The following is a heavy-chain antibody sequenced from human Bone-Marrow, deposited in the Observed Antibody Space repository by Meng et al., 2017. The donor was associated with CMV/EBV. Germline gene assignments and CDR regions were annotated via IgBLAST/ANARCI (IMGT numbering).Heavy chain of an antibody. CDR3: ASWKVARQYCYYYYGMDV. J-gene: IGHJ6*02. V-gene: IGHV3-53*01. CDR1: GFTVSSNY. CDR2: IYSGGST. Sequence: GGSLRLSCAASGFTVSSNYMSWVGRAQGKGLEWVSVIYSGGSTYYADSVKGRFTISRDNSKNTLYLQMNSLRAEDTAVYYCASWKVARQYCYYYYGMDVWGQGTTVTVSS. D-gene: IGHD5-12*01.